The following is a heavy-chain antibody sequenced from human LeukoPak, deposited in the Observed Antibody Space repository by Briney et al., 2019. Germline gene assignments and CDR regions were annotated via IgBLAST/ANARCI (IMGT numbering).Heavy chain of an antibody. D-gene: IGHD6-6*01. J-gene: IGHJ3*01. CDR3: ARSSYSSSSSV. CDR2: INSDGSEG. CDR1: GFTFSGFW. Sequence: GGSLRLSCAVSGFTFSGFWTSWSRQAPGKGLEWVASINSDGSEGYYADVVKGRFTISRDNAKNSLYLQINSLRAEDTAVYYCARSSYSSSSSVWGQGTMVTVSS. V-gene: IGHV3-7*03.